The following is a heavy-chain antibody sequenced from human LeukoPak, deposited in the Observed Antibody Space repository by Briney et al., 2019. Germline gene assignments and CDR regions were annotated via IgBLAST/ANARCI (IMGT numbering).Heavy chain of an antibody. V-gene: IGHV3-11*06. D-gene: IGHD1-26*01. CDR2: ISSSSTYI. Sequence: GGSLRLSCAASGFTFSDYYMSWIRQAPGKGLEWVSFISSSSTYINDADSVKGRFTISRDNAKNSLYLQMNSLRAEDTAVYYCARVGGSARNFDYWGQGTLVTVSS. CDR3: ARVGGSARNFDY. J-gene: IGHJ4*02. CDR1: GFTFSDYY.